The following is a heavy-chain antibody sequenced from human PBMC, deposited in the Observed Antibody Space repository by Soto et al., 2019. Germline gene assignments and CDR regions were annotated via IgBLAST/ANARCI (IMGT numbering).Heavy chain of an antibody. CDR1: GGSISSGGYY. Sequence: PSETLSLTCTVSGGSISSGGYYWSWIRQHPGKGLEWIGNIYYSGSTYYNPSLKSRVTISVDTSKNQFSLKLSSVTAADTAVYYCATYSSSWPRFDYWGQGTLVTSPQ. D-gene: IGHD6-13*01. V-gene: IGHV4-39*01. CDR2: IYYSGST. J-gene: IGHJ4*02. CDR3: ATYSSSWPRFDY.